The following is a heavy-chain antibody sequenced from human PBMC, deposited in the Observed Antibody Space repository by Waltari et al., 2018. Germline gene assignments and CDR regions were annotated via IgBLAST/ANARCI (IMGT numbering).Heavy chain of an antibody. CDR2: VDPEDGET. J-gene: IGHJ6*03. Sequence: EVQLVQSGAEVKKPGATVKISCKASGYTFTDYYMHWVQQAPGKGLEWMGRVDPEDGETIDAEKFQGRVTITADTSTDTAYMERSSLRSEDTAVYYWATTSAWLVPVYYYYMDVWGKGTTVTVSS. CDR3: ATTSAWLVPVYYYYMDV. D-gene: IGHD6-19*01. V-gene: IGHV1-69-2*01. CDR1: GYTFTDYY.